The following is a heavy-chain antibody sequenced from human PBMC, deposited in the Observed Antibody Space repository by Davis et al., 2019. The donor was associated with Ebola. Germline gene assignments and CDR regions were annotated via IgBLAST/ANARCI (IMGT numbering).Heavy chain of an antibody. D-gene: IGHD6-6*01. CDR1: GFTFSSYS. CDR2: ISSSSSYI. V-gene: IGHV3-21*01. CDR3: AREAPSIAARPFDY. Sequence: PGGSLRLSCAASGFTFSSYSMNWVRQAPGKGLEWVSSISSSSSYIYYADSVKGRFTISRDNAKNSLYLQMNSLRADDTAVYYCAREAPSIAARPFDYWGQGTLVTVSS. J-gene: IGHJ4*02.